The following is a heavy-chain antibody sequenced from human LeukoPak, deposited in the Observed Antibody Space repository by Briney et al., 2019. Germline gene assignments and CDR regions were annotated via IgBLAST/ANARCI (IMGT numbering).Heavy chain of an antibody. V-gene: IGHV4-34*01. Sequence: SETLFLTCAVYGGSFSGYYWSWIRQPPGKGLEWIGEINHSGSTNYNPSLKSRVTISVDTSKSQFSLRLSSVTAADTAVYYCARSPSGGGKDAFDIWGQGTMVSVSS. D-gene: IGHD2-2*01. CDR2: INHSGST. J-gene: IGHJ3*02. CDR3: ARSPSGGGKDAFDI. CDR1: GGSFSGYY.